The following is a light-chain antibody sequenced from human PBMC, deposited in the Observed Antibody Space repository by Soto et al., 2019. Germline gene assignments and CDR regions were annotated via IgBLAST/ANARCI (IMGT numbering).Light chain of an antibody. CDR2: DAS. CDR3: QQYGSSPPSI. CDR1: QSVMSNY. J-gene: IGKJ5*01. V-gene: IGKV3-20*01. Sequence: ETVLTQSPGTLSLSPGERATLSCRASQSVMSNYLAWYQQKAGQAPRLLIYDASSRATGTPDRFSGSGSGTDFTLTISRLEPEDFAVYYCQQYGSSPPSIFGQGTRLEIK.